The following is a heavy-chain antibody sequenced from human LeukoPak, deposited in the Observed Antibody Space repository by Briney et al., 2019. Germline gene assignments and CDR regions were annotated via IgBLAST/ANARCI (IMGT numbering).Heavy chain of an antibody. CDR2: ISYDGSNK. CDR1: GFTFSSYG. V-gene: IGHV3-30*18. CDR3: AKDYYGSGSYSCYFDY. Sequence: PGRSLRLSCAASGFTFSSYGMHWVRQAPGKGLEWVAVISYDGSNKYYADSVKGRFTISRDNSKNTLYLQMNSLRAEDTAVYYCAKDYYGSGSYSCYFDYWGQGTLVPSPQ. D-gene: IGHD3-10*01. J-gene: IGHJ4*02.